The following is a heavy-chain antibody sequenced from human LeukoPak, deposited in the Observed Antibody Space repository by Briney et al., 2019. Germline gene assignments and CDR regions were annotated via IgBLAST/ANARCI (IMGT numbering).Heavy chain of an antibody. Sequence: SETLSLTCTVSAGSIYGFYWSWLRQSPEKGLEWVGYVYFSGSTNYNPSLESRVTISIDTSKNQFSLKLSSVTTADTAVYYCARGYGRQTNSGMDVWGKGTTVTVSA. D-gene: IGHD5-18*01. CDR2: VYFSGST. J-gene: IGHJ6*04. CDR3: ARGYGRQTNSGMDV. V-gene: IGHV4-59*01. CDR1: AGSIYGFY.